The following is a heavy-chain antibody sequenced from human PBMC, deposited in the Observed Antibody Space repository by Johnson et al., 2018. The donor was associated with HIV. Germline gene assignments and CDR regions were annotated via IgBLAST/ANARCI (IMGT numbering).Heavy chain of an antibody. D-gene: IGHD3-16*01. CDR1: GFTFSIYD. CDR3: ARDPSTQDSRLAGDFGAFDI. CDR2: IGTAGVT. J-gene: IGHJ3*02. Sequence: VQLVESGGDWVQPGGSLRLSCAASGFTFSIYDMHWVRQPTGKGLEWVSAIGTAGVTYYAASVSGRFRISRENVKNSLYRQMDSRRAEDTAFYYCARDPSTQDSRLAGDFGAFDIGGQRTMVIVSS. V-gene: IGHV3-13*01.